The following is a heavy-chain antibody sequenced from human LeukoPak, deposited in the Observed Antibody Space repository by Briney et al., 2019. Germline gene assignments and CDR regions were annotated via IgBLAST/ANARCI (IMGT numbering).Heavy chain of an antibody. D-gene: IGHD6-13*01. V-gene: IGHV3-15*01. CDR2: IKXKIDGGTT. CDR3: TTAPGSIAAGGTPFDY. Sequence: GGSLRLSCAASGXIFXNAWXSXVRXAPGKGLEWVGRIKXKIDGGTTEYAAPVKGRFTISRDDSKTTLYLQMNSLKSEDTAVYYCTTAPGSIAAGGTPFDYWGQGTLVTVSS. J-gene: IGHJ4*02. CDR1: GXIFXNAW.